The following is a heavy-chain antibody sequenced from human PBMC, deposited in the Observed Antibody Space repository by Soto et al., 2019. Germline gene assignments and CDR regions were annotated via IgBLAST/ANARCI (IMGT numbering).Heavy chain of an antibody. V-gene: IGHV1-2*02. CDR2: INPDNGVP. Sequence: GASVKVSCKASGYTFTGYYVNWARQAPGQGLEWMGWINPDNGVPNYAQKFQGRVTLSRDTSINTAYMQLSSLRSDDTAVYYCARVPATWFDPWGQGTLVTVSS. CDR3: ARVPATWFDP. J-gene: IGHJ5*02. D-gene: IGHD2-2*01. CDR1: GYTFTGYY.